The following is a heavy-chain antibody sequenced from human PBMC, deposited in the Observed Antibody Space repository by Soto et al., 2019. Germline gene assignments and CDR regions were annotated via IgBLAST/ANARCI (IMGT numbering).Heavy chain of an antibody. D-gene: IGHD2-15*01. CDR2: INHSGST. Sequence: KPSETLSLTCAVYGGSFSGYYWSWIRQPPGKGLEWIGEINHSGSTNYNPSLKSRVTISVDTSKNQFSLKLSSVTAADTAVYYCARGVKYCSGGSCYRFDYWGQGTLVTVSS. CDR1: GGSFSGYY. J-gene: IGHJ4*02. V-gene: IGHV4-34*01. CDR3: ARGVKYCSGGSCYRFDY.